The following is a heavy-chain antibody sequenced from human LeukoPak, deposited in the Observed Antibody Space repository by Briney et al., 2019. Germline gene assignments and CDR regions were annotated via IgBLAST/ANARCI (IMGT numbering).Heavy chain of an antibody. CDR2: IDPSDSYT. CDR1: GYSFTSYW. V-gene: IGHV5-10-1*01. Sequence: GESLKISCKGSGYSFTSYWIGWVRQMPGKGLEWMGRIDPSDSYTNYSPSFQGHVTISADKSISTAYLQWSSLKASDTAMYYCARIASYSSPHEFDYWGQGTLVTVSS. CDR3: ARIASYSSPHEFDY. D-gene: IGHD6-13*01. J-gene: IGHJ4*02.